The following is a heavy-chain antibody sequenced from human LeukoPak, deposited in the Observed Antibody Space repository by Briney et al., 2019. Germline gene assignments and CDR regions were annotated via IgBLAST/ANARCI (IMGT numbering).Heavy chain of an antibody. CDR1: GRLNSSYY. D-gene: IGHD2-15*01. CDR2: IYYSGST. Sequence: PSETLSLTCTFSGRLNSSYYWSGMRQPPGKGLEWIGYIYYSGSTNYNPSLKSRVTISVDTSKNQFSLKLSSVTAADTALYYCAIHPDCSGGRCYPPNWFDPWGQGTLVTVSS. CDR3: AIHPDCSGGRCYPPNWFDP. V-gene: IGHV4-59*08. J-gene: IGHJ5*02.